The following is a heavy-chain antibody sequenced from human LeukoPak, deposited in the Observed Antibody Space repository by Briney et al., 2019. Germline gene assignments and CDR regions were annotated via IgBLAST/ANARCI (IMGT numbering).Heavy chain of an antibody. CDR3: ARDLRVVITGSFDS. CDR1: GFSFDDYG. J-gene: IGHJ4*02. Sequence: GGSLRLSCAASGFSFDDYGLTWVRQAPGKGLEWVSGINCNGDSTDYADSVKGRFTISRDNAKNSLYLQMNSLRAEDTALYYCARDLRVVITGSFDSWGQGALVTVSS. D-gene: IGHD3-22*01. CDR2: INCNGDST. V-gene: IGHV3-20*04.